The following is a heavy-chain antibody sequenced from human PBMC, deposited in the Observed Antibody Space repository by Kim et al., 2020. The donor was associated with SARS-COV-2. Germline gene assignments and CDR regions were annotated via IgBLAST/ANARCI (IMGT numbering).Heavy chain of an antibody. D-gene: IGHD1-26*01. J-gene: IGHJ3*02. Sequence: TNSNPSLTSRVTISVDTSKNQFALKLSSVTAADTAVYYCARGLLRRAFDIWGQGTMVTVSS. V-gene: IGHV4-34*01. CDR2: T. CDR3: ARGLLRRAFDI.